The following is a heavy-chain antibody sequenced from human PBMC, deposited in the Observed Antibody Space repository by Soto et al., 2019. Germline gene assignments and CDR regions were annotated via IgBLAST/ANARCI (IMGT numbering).Heavy chain of an antibody. Sequence: QVQLQESGPGLVKPSQTLSLTGTVSVGSISSGDYYWSWIRQPPGKGLEWMGSLYCSGSTYYNPSLKGRVTLSVDTSKHRCSLKLSAVTAAETGVYYCARDRAVAGNSESYYYCMDVWGQGTTVTVSS. CDR2: LYCSGST. CDR3: ARDRAVAGNSESYYYCMDV. CDR1: VGSISSGDYY. V-gene: IGHV4-30-4*01. J-gene: IGHJ6*02. D-gene: IGHD6-19*01.